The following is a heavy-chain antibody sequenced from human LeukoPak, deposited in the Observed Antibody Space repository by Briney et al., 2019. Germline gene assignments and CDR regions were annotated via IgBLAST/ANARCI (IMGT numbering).Heavy chain of an antibody. CDR3: ARDACFASSTSRYQNAFDI. J-gene: IGHJ3*02. V-gene: IGHV1-69*05. D-gene: IGHD2-2*01. Sequence: SVKVSCKASGDTFSSYAISWVRQAPGQALEWMGGIIPIFGTANYAQKFQGRVTITTDESTSTAYMELSSLRSEDTAVYYCARDACFASSTSRYQNAFDIWGQGTMVTVSS. CDR2: IIPIFGTA. CDR1: GDTFSSYA.